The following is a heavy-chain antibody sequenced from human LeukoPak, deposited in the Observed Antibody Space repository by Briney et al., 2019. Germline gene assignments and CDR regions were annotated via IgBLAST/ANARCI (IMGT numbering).Heavy chain of an antibody. J-gene: IGHJ4*02. CDR3: AKVCLTTVNTSAFDY. Sequence: PGGSLRLSCAASGFTFSSYGMHWVRQAPGKGLEWVAFIRYDGSNKYYAGSVKGLFTISRDTSKNTLYLQMNSMRAESTAVYYCAKVCLTTVNTSAFDYWGQGTLVTVSS. D-gene: IGHD4-17*01. CDR1: GFTFSSYG. V-gene: IGHV3-30*02. CDR2: IRYDGSNK.